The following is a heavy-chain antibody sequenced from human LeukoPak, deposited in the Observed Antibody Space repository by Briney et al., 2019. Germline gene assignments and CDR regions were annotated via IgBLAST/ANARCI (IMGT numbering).Heavy chain of an antibody. CDR2: INPSGGST. Sequence: ASVKVSCKASGYTFTSYYMHWVRQAPGQGLEWMGIINPSGGSTSYAQKFQGRVTMTRDTSTSTVYMELSSLRSEDTAVYYCARALGYCSSTSCYGDAFDIWGQGTMVTVSS. CDR1: GYTFTSYY. D-gene: IGHD2-2*01. V-gene: IGHV1-46*01. J-gene: IGHJ3*02. CDR3: ARALGYCSSTSCYGDAFDI.